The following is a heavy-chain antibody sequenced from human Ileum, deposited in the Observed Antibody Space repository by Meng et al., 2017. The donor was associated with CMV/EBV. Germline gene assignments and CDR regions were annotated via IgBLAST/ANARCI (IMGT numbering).Heavy chain of an antibody. CDR2: IKPHSGDT. J-gene: IGHJ4*02. V-gene: IGHV1-2*02. D-gene: IGHD5-12*01. Sequence: QGQLALSGTEVKKPGASVKVSCKASGYTFTDYYMHWVRQAPGQGLEWMGWIKPHSGDTKYEKKFQGRVTMTSDTSISTVYMELTRLTPDDTAIYYCAREIIMAARAFGYWGQGTLVTVSS. CDR1: GYTFTDYY. CDR3: AREIIMAARAFGY.